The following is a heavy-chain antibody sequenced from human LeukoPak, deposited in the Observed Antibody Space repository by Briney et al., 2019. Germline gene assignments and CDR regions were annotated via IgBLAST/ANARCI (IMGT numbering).Heavy chain of an antibody. V-gene: IGHV3-7*01. CDR3: GRDGRTVGY. CDR1: GFTFSNSW. J-gene: IGHJ4*02. CDR2: IKQDGSEK. D-gene: IGHD2-2*01. Sequence: GGSLRLSCAASGFTFSNSWMNWVRQAPGKGLEWVANIKQDGSEKYYVDSVKGRFTVSRDNAKNSLYLQMNSLRAEDTAVYYCGRDGRTVGYWGQGTLVTVSS.